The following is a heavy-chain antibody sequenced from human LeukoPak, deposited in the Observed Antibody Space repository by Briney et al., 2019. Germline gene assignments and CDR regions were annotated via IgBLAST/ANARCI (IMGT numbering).Heavy chain of an antibody. CDR2: ILSTGTT. CDR3: ATVKYDYGDPVAWFDP. D-gene: IGHD4-17*01. V-gene: IGHV3-23*01. Sequence: AGGSLRLSCAASGFPFSASAMTWVRQAPGKGLEWVSHILSTGTTYYADSVRGRFTISRDNSKNTLYLLMTSLRADDTAVYYCATVKYDYGDPVAWFDPWGQGTLVTVSS. J-gene: IGHJ5*02. CDR1: GFPFSASA.